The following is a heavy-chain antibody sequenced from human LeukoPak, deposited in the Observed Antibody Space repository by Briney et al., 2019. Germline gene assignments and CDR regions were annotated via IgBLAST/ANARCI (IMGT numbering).Heavy chain of an antibody. V-gene: IGHV3-30*02. D-gene: IGHD3-9*01. CDR3: AKDYDTKWSLEY. CDR1: GFSFRKSA. J-gene: IGHJ4*02. Sequence: GGSLRLSCAASGFSFRKSAMHWVRQAPGKGLEWVTFISWDGNDKRYADSVKGRFTISRDDSKNTLHLQMDSLRPEDTAVYYCAKDYDTKWSLEYWGQGKLVTVSS. CDR2: ISWDGNDK.